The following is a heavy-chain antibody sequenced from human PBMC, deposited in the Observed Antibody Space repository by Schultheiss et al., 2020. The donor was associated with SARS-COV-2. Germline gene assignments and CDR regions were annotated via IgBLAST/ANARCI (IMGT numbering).Heavy chain of an antibody. V-gene: IGHV3-74*01. J-gene: IGHJ4*02. CDR1: GFTFSSYA. Sequence: GGSLRLSCAASGFTFSSYAMSWVRQAPGKGLEWVSRINSDGSSTSYADSVKGRFTISRDNAKNSLYLQMNSLRDEDTAVYYCARGGGRGYGDLDYWGQGTLVTVSS. CDR3: ARGGGRGYGDLDY. CDR2: INSDGSST. D-gene: IGHD4-17*01.